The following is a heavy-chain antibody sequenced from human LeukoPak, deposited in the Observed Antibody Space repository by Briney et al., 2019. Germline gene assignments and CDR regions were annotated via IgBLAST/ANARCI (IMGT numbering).Heavy chain of an antibody. CDR1: GGTLSSYA. D-gene: IGHD5-18*01. J-gene: IGHJ6*02. CDR3: ARDLYGYTYGYNHYYGLDV. CDR2: IIPIFATA. V-gene: IGHV1-69*13. Sequence: SVKVSCRASGGTLSSYAISWVRQAPGQGLEWMGGIIPIFATANYAQKFQGRVTLIADESTSTAYMELSSLRSEDTAVYYCARDLYGYTYGYNHYYGLDVWGQGTTVTVSS.